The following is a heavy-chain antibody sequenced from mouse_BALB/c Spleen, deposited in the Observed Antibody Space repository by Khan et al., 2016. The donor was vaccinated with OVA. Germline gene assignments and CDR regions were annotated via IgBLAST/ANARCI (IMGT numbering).Heavy chain of an antibody. D-gene: IGHD2-1*01. Sequence: EVQLQESGGGLVKPGGSLKLSCAASGFTFSTYAMSWVRQTPEKRLEWVATISSDGDYTYYPDNVTGRFTISRDNAKNTLYLQMSSLRSEDTASYYCARSPYGNFAYWGQGTLVTVSA. CDR1: GFTFSTYA. V-gene: IGHV5-9-3*01. CDR3: ARSPYGNFAY. CDR2: ISSDGDYT. J-gene: IGHJ3*01.